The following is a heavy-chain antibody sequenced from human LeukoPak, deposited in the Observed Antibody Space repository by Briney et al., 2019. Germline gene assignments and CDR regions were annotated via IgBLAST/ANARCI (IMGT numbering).Heavy chain of an antibody. CDR1: GYSFTSYW. J-gene: IGHJ6*02. CDR3: ARDHYYGSGSSPYYYYGMDV. V-gene: IGHV5-51*01. D-gene: IGHD3-10*01. Sequence: GESLKISCKGSGYSFTSYWIGWVRQMPGKGLEWMGIIYPGDSDTRYSPSFQGQVIISADKSISTAYLQWSSLRASDTAMYYCARDHYYGSGSSPYYYYGMDVWGQGTTVTVSS. CDR2: IYPGDSDT.